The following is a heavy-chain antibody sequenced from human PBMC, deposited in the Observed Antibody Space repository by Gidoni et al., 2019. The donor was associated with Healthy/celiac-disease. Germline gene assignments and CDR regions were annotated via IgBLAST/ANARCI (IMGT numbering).Heavy chain of an antibody. Sequence: QVQLVESGGGVVQPGRSLRLSCAASGFTFSSYGRRWVRQAPGKGLEWVAVISYDGSNKYYADSVKGRFTISRDNSKNTLYLQMNSLRAEDTAVYYCAKGAPGDWYFDLWGRGTLVTVSS. CDR1: GFTFSSYG. J-gene: IGHJ2*01. CDR2: ISYDGSNK. CDR3: AKGAPGDWYFDL. D-gene: IGHD3-10*01. V-gene: IGHV3-30*18.